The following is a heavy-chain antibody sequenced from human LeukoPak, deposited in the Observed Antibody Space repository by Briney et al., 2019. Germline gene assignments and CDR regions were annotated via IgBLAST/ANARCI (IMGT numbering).Heavy chain of an antibody. CDR3: ASRGGVTQENDYYYFAMDV. V-gene: IGHV1-69*13. J-gene: IGHJ6*02. CDR1: GGTLSTYA. Sequence: VASVKVSCKPSGGTLSTYAISWVRQAPGQGPQWMGGVIPMFGTVRYAQKFQGRVTITADDSTSTAHMELSSLRFEDTAVYYCASRGGVTQENDYYYFAMDVWGQGTTVTVSS. D-gene: IGHD2-21*02. CDR2: VIPMFGTV.